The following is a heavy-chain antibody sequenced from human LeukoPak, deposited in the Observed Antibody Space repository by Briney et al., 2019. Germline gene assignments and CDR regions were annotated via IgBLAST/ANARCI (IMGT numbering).Heavy chain of an antibody. J-gene: IGHJ4*02. D-gene: IGHD2-15*01. CDR3: ARVGYCSGGSCYVPFDY. CDR1: GFTFSSYW. Sequence: GGSLRLSCAASGFTFSSYWMSWVRQAPGKGLEWVANIKQDGSEKYYVDSVKGRFTISRDNAKNSLYLQMNSLRAGDTAVYYCARVGYCSGGSCYVPFDYWGQGTLVTVSS. V-gene: IGHV3-7*03. CDR2: IKQDGSEK.